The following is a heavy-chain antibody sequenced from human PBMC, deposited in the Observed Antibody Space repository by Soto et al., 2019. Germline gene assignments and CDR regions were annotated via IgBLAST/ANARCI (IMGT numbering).Heavy chain of an antibody. D-gene: IGHD3-3*01. J-gene: IGHJ4*02. CDR3: AKVSAGTRYDFWSGLDY. CDR2: ISGSGGST. CDR1: GFTFSSYA. V-gene: IGHV3-23*01. Sequence: GGSLRLSCAASGFTFSSYAMSWVRQAPGKGLEWVSAISGSGGSTYYADSVKGRFTISRDNSKNTLYLQMNSLRVEDSALYYCAKVSAGTRYDFWSGLDYWGEGIQVTVSS.